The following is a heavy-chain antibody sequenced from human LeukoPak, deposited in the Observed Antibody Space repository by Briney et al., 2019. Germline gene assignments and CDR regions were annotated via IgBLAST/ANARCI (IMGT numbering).Heavy chain of an antibody. CDR2: ISYDGSNK. V-gene: IGHV3-30*18. D-gene: IGHD3-10*01. J-gene: IGHJ4*02. CDR3: AKGSVWFGELTPFDY. Sequence: VISYDGSNKYYAASVKGRFTISRDNSKNTLYLQMNSLRAEDTAVYYCAKGSVWFGELTPFDYWGQGTLVTVSS.